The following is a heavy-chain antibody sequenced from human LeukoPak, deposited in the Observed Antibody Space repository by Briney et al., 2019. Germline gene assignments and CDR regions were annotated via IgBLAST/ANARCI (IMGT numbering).Heavy chain of an antibody. V-gene: IGHV1-69*04. D-gene: IGHD2-15*01. CDR1: GGTFSSYA. J-gene: IGHJ3*02. Sequence: ASVKVSCKASGGTFSSYAISWVRQAPGQGLEWMGRIIPIFGIANYAQKFQGRVTITADKSTSTAYMELSSLRSEDTAVYYCARETGYCSGGSCYYDAFDIWGQGTMVTVS. CDR2: IIPIFGIA. CDR3: ARETGYCSGGSCYYDAFDI.